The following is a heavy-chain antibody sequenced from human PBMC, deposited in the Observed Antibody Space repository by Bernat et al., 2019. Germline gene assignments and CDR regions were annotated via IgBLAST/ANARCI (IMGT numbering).Heavy chain of an antibody. CDR3: ANCDTSYYDSSGYPVEA. J-gene: IGHJ5*02. CDR2: ISYDGSNK. CDR1: GFTFSSYD. V-gene: IGHV3-30*18. Sequence: VQLVESGGGVVQPGRSLRLSCAASGFTFSSYDLHWVRQAPGTGLEWVAVISYDGSNKYYADSVKGRFTISRDNSKNTLYLQVNSLRAEDTAVYYCANCDTSYYDSSGYPVEAWGQGTLVTVSS. D-gene: IGHD3-22*01.